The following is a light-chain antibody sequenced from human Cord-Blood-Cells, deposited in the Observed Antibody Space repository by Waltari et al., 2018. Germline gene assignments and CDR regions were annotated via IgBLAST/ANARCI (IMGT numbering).Light chain of an antibody. CDR3: QQSYSTPT. V-gene: IGKV1-39*01. J-gene: IGKJ4*01. CDR1: QSISSY. Sequence: DIQMTQSPYSLSASVGDSVTITCRASQSISSYLNWYQQKPGKAPKLLIYAASSLQSGVPSRFSGSGSGTDFTLTISSLQPEDFATYYCQQSYSTPTFGGGTKVEIK. CDR2: AAS.